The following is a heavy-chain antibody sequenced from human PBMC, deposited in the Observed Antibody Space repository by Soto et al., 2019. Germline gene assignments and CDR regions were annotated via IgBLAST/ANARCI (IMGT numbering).Heavy chain of an antibody. CDR3: TTDSFGILYAFDI. J-gene: IGHJ3*02. Sequence: GESLKISCAASGFTFSNAWMSWVRQAPGKGLEWVGRIKSKTDGGTTDYAAPVKGRFTISRDDSKNTLYLQMNSLKTEDTAVYYCTTDSFGILYAFDIWGQGTMVTVSS. CDR1: GFTFSNAW. V-gene: IGHV3-15*01. CDR2: IKSKTDGGTT. D-gene: IGHD2-15*01.